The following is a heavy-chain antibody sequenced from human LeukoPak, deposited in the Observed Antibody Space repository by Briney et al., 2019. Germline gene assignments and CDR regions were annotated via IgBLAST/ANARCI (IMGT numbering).Heavy chain of an antibody. V-gene: IGHV1-18*01. D-gene: IGHD1-14*01. CDR1: GYTFDIYG. CDR2: IATYNGKT. Sequence: ASAKVSCKASGYTFDIYGIAWVRQAPGQGLEWMGWIATYNGKTDYAQNLQGRVTMTTDLSTGTAYMELRSLRSDDTAVYYCARVYNSYYYYMDVWGKGTPVTVSS. J-gene: IGHJ6*03. CDR3: ARVYNSYYYYMDV.